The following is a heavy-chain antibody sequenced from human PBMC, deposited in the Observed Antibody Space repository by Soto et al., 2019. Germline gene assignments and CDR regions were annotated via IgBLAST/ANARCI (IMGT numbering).Heavy chain of an antibody. D-gene: IGHD6-19*01. CDR1: GFSFRSYW. CDR2: IKQDGSEK. J-gene: IGHJ4*02. CDR3: ARSSVMEVAGFDY. Sequence: EVQLVESGGGLVQPGGSLRLSCAASGFSFRSYWMSWVRQAPGKGLEWVANIKQDGSEKYYVDSVKGRFTISRDNAKNSLYLQMNSLRAEDMAVFYCARSSVMEVAGFDYWGQGTLVTVSS. V-gene: IGHV3-7*01.